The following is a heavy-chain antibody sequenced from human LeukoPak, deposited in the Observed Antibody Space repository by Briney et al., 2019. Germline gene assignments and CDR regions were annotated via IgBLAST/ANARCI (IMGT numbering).Heavy chain of an antibody. CDR3: AVRSGWAPRGWFDP. Sequence: SETLSLTCAVYGGSFGGYYWSWIRQPPGKGLEWIGEINHSGSTNYNPSLKSRVTISVDTSKNQFSLKLSSVTAADTAADYCAVRSGWAPRGWFDPWGQGTLVTVSS. CDR2: INHSGST. J-gene: IGHJ5*02. V-gene: IGHV4-34*01. CDR1: GGSFGGYY. D-gene: IGHD6-19*01.